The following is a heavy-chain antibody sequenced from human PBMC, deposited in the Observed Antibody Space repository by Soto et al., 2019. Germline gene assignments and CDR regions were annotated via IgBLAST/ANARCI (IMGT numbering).Heavy chain of an antibody. CDR3: ARVTGRYYYGMDV. V-gene: IGHV4-34*01. Sequence: QVQLQQWGAGLLKPSETLSLTCAVYGGSFSGYYWSWIPQAPGKGLEWIGENKHKGSTNYNPSLKSRVPILVDTSKNQFSLKLSSVTAADTAVYYCARVTGRYYYGMDVWGQGTTVTVSS. CDR1: GGSFSGYY. CDR2: NKHKGST. J-gene: IGHJ6*02.